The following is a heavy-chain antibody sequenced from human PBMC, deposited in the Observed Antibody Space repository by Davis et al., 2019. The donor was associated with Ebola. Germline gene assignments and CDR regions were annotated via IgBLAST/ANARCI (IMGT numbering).Heavy chain of an antibody. CDR3: ARVANWAEFDC. V-gene: IGHV4-59*11. D-gene: IGHD7-27*01. CDR1: GDSITSHY. CDR2: IFHSGSA. J-gene: IGHJ4*02. Sequence: SETLSLTCSVSGDSITSHYWSWIRQPPGKGLEWIGSIFHSGSANYDPSLKPRAIITLDTSEKEILLSLTSVTATDTAVYYCARVANWAEFDCWGQGTLVTVAS.